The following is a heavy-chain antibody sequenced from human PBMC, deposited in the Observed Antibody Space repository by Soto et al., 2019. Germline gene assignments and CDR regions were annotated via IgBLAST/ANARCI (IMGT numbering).Heavy chain of an antibody. V-gene: IGHV3-15*07. Sequence: WGSMKLSFAASGFTVCNAGMNWSRQAPGKGLEWVGRIKSKTDGGTTDYAAPVKGRFTISRDDSKNTLYLQMNSLKTEDTAVYYCTTYLYYYDSSGYYYYDYWGQGTLVTVSS. CDR1: GFTVCNAG. CDR3: TTYLYYYDSSGYYYYDY. CDR2: IKSKTDGGTT. D-gene: IGHD3-22*01. J-gene: IGHJ4*02.